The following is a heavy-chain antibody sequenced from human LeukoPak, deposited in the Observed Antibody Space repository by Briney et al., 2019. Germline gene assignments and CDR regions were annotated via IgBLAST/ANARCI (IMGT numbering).Heavy chain of an antibody. Sequence: PSETLSLTCAVSGGSISSSNWWSWVRQPPGKGLEWIGEIYHSGSTNYNPSLKSRVTISVDKSENQFSLKLSSVTAADTAVYYCARGRYYGSGNWFDPWGQGTLVTVSS. V-gene: IGHV4-4*02. CDR3: ARGRYYGSGNWFDP. J-gene: IGHJ5*02. D-gene: IGHD3-10*01. CDR2: IYHSGST. CDR1: GGSISSSNW.